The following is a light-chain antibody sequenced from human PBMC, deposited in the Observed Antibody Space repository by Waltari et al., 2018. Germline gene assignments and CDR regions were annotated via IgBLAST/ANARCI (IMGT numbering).Light chain of an antibody. CDR1: ASNIGGNL. J-gene: IGLJ3*02. Sequence: QSVLTQPPSASGTPGQRVTISCSGSASNIGGNLVNWYQQLPGKAPKLLIYRSDQRPSGVPDRFSGSKTGTSASLAISGLQSEDEADYLCASWDDSLNGHWVFGGGTKVTVL. CDR2: RSD. V-gene: IGLV1-44*01. CDR3: ASWDDSLNGHWV.